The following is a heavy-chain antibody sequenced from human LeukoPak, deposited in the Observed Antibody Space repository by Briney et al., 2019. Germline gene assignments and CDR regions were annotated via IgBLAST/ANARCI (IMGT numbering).Heavy chain of an antibody. CDR2: IKQDGSEK. D-gene: IGHD3-22*01. Sequence: PGGSLRLSCAASGFTFTNAWMSWVRQAPGKGLEWVANIKQDGSEKYYVDSVKGRFTISRDNAKNSLYLQMNSLRAEDTAVYYCARDGRYYDSSADYWGQGTLVTVSS. CDR1: GFTFTNAW. CDR3: ARDGRYYDSSADY. J-gene: IGHJ4*02. V-gene: IGHV3-7*01.